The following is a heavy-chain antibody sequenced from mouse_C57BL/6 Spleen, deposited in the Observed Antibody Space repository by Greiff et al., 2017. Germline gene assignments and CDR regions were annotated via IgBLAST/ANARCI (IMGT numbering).Heavy chain of an antibody. Sequence: EVKLMESGGGLVQPGGSLKLSCAASGFTFSDYYMYWVRQTPEKRLEWVAYISNGGGSNYYPDTVKGRFTISRDNAKNTLYLQMSRLKSEDTAMYYCARSDYSNYEAMDYWGQGTSVTVSS. D-gene: IGHD2-5*01. CDR2: ISNGGGSN. V-gene: IGHV5-12*01. CDR3: ARSDYSNYEAMDY. J-gene: IGHJ4*01. CDR1: GFTFSDYY.